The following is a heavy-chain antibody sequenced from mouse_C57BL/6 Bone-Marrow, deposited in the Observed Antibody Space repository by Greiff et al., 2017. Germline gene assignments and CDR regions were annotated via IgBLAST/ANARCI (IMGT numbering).Heavy chain of an antibody. J-gene: IGHJ4*01. CDR2: IRSKSNNYAT. CDR1: GFSFNTYA. V-gene: IGHV10-1*01. Sequence: EVKLMESGGGLVQPKGSLKLSCAASGFSFNTYAMNWVRQAPGKGLEWVARIRSKSNNYATYYADSVKDRFTISRDDSESMLYLQMNNLKTEDTAMYYCVRQGGRGYAMDYWGQGTSVTVSS. CDR3: VRQGGRGYAMDY.